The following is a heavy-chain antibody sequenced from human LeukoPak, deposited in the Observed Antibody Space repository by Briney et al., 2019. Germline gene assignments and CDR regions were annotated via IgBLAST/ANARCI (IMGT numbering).Heavy chain of an antibody. Sequence: PSETLSLTCAVYGGSFNGYYWSWIRQPPGKGLEWIGEINHSGSTNYNPSLKSRVSISVDSSKNQFSLKVSSVTAADTAVYYCARGSDTAAGLYWGQGTLVTVSS. V-gene: IGHV4-34*01. CDR2: INHSGST. D-gene: IGHD6-13*01. J-gene: IGHJ4*02. CDR3: ARGSDTAAGLY. CDR1: GGSFNGYY.